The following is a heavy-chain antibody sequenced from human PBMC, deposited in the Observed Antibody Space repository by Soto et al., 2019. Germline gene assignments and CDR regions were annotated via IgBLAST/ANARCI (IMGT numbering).Heavy chain of an antibody. CDR2: ISPIFGTA. CDR1: GVTFSSYA. V-gene: IGHV1-69*13. Sequence: GASVKVSCKACGVTFSSYAISWVRQAPGQGLEWMGGISPIFGTANYAQKFQGRVTITADESTSTAYMELSSLRSEDTAVYYCARNDFWSGYYHWFDPWGQGTLVTVSS. D-gene: IGHD3-3*01. CDR3: ARNDFWSGYYHWFDP. J-gene: IGHJ5*02.